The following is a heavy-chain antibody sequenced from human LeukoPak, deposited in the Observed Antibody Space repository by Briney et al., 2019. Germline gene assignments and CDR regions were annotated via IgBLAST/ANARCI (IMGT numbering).Heavy chain of an antibody. Sequence: GGSLRLSCAASGFTFDDYAMHWVRQVPGKGLEWVSFIIGDGSSTNYADSVKGRFTISRDNSKNSLYLHMSSLRVEDTALYFCAKDRYSSSWYTIDYWGQGTLVTVSS. D-gene: IGHD6-13*01. J-gene: IGHJ4*02. CDR1: GFTFDDYA. V-gene: IGHV3-43*02. CDR3: AKDRYSSSWYTIDY. CDR2: IIGDGSST.